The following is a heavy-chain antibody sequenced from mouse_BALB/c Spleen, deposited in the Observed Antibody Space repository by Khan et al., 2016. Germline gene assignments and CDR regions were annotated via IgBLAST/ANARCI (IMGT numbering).Heavy chain of an antibody. CDR2: INPDSSTI. J-gene: IGHJ3*01. V-gene: IGHV4-1*02. CDR1: GFDFSRYW. D-gene: IGHD1-1*01. CDR3: ARAGYYGYLAY. Sequence: EVQLQESGGGLVQPGGSLKLSCAASGFDFSRYWMSWVRQAPGKGLEWIGEINPDSSTINYTPSLKDKFIISRDNAKHTLYLQMSKVRSEDTALYYCARAGYYGYLAYWSQGTLVSVSA.